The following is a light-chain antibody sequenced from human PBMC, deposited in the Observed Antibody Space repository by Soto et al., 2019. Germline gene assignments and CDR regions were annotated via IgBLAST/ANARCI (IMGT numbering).Light chain of an antibody. CDR3: QQYGSSPIT. CDR2: GAS. J-gene: IGKJ5*01. CDR1: QSVSNNY. Sequence: EIVLTQSPATLSLSPGERATLSFRASQSVSNNYLAWYQQKPGQAPRLLIYGASSRATGIPDRFSGSGSGTDFTLTISRLEPEDFAVYYCQQYGSSPITFGQGTRLEI. V-gene: IGKV3-20*01.